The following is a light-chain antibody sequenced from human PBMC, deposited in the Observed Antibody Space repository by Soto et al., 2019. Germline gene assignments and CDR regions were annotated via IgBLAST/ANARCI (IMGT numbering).Light chain of an antibody. V-gene: IGKV3-20*01. CDR1: QSVSSSY. CDR3: QQYGSSPT. CDR2: CAS. Sequence: EIVLTQSPGTLSLSPGERATLSCRASQSVSSSYLAWYQQKPGQAPRLLIYCASSRATGIPDRFSGSGSGTAFSFTISRLEPEDFAVYYCQQYGSSPTFGPGTKVDIK. J-gene: IGKJ3*01.